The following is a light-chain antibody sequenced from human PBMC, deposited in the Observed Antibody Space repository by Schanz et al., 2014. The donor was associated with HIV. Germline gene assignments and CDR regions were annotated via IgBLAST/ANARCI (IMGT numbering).Light chain of an antibody. Sequence: QSALTQPASVSGSPGQSITISCTGTSSDVGGYNYVSWYQQHPGKAPKLMIYDVTNRPSGVSSRFSGSKSGNTASLTISGLQPEDEADYYCSSCPRGKTYVFGSGTKLTVL. V-gene: IGLV2-14*01. J-gene: IGLJ1*01. CDR3: SSCPRGKTYV. CDR2: DVT. CDR1: SSDVGGYNY.